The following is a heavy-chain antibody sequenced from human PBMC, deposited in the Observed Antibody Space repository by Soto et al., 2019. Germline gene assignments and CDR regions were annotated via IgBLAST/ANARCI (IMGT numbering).Heavy chain of an antibody. CDR1: GFTFSSYG. CDR3: ARVPDCSSTSCYDN. J-gene: IGHJ4*02. Sequence: QVQLVESGGGVVQPGRSLRLSCAASGFTFSSYGMHWVRQAPGKGLEWVAVIWYDGSNKYYADSVKGRFTISRDNSKNTLYLQMNSLRAEDTAVYYCARVPDCSSTSCYDNWGQGTLVTVSS. CDR2: IWYDGSNK. V-gene: IGHV3-33*01. D-gene: IGHD2-2*01.